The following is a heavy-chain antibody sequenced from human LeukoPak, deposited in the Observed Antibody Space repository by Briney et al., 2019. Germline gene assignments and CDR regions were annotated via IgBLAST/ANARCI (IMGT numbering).Heavy chain of an antibody. CDR2: ISYDGSNK. CDR3: ARAVGPYDY. CDR1: GFTSSSYG. J-gene: IGHJ4*02. Sequence: GGSLRLSCAASGFTSSSYGMHWVRQAPGKGLEWVAVISYDGSNKYYADSVKGRFTISRDNSKDTLYLQMNSLRVEDTAVYYCARAVGPYDYWGQGTLVTVSS. V-gene: IGHV3-30*03.